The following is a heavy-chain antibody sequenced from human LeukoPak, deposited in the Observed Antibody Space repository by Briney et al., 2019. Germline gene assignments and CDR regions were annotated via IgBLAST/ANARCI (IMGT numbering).Heavy chain of an antibody. Sequence: GGSLRLSCAASGFTFSSYAMHWVRRAPGKGLEWVAVISYDGSNKYYADSVKGRFTISRDNSKNTLYLQMNSLRAEDTAVYYCALMTTVTLVDYWGQGTLVTVSS. J-gene: IGHJ4*02. CDR1: GFTFSSYA. D-gene: IGHD4-17*01. CDR3: ALMTTVTLVDY. CDR2: ISYDGSNK. V-gene: IGHV3-30-3*01.